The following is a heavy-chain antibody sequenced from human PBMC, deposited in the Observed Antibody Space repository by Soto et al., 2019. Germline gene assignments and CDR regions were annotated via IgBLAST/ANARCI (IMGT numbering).Heavy chain of an antibody. V-gene: IGHV4-30-2*01. Sequence: SETLSLTCAACGGAISSGGYSWSWIRQPPGNGLEWIGYIYHSGSTYYNPSLKSRGTISVHRTKNQFFLKLSSVPAADTAVYYCARREVRLSYFDYWDQGPMVTVSS. CDR3: ARREVRLSYFDY. CDR1: GGAISSGGYS. J-gene: IGHJ4*02. D-gene: IGHD5-12*01. CDR2: IYHSGST.